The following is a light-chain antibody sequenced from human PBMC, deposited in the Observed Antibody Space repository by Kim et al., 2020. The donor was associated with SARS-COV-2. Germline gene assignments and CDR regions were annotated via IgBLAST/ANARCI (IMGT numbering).Light chain of an antibody. CDR2: DVS. CDR1: SSDVGGYNY. J-gene: IGLJ3*02. V-gene: IGLV2-14*03. CDR3: SSYTSSSTRV. Sequence: GQSITLSCTGTSSDVGGYNYVSWYQQLPGKAPKLMIYDVSNRPSGVSNRFSGSKSGNTASLTISGLQAEDEADYYCSSYTSSSTRVFGGGTKLTVL.